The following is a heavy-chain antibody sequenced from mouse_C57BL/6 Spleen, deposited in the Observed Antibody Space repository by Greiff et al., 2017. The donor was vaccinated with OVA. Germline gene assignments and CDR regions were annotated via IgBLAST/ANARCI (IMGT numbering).Heavy chain of an antibody. Sequence: EVKLMESGGGLVQPGGSLKLSCAASGFTFSDYYMYWVRQTPEKRLEWVAYISNGGGSTYYPDTVKGRFTISRDNAKNTLYLQMSRLKSEDTAMYYCASYDYDGAMDYWGQGTSVTVSS. CDR3: ASYDYDGAMDY. J-gene: IGHJ4*01. CDR2: ISNGGGST. V-gene: IGHV5-12*01. CDR1: GFTFSDYY. D-gene: IGHD2-4*01.